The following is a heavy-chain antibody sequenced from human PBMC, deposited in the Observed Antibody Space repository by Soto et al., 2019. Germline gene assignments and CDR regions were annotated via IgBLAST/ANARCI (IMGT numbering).Heavy chain of an antibody. Sequence: GASVKVSCKASGYTFTSYYMHWVRQAPGQGLEWMGIINPSGGSTSYAQKFQGRVTMTRDTSTSTVYMELSSLRSEDTAVYYCARVGSSGYYRQGDFDIWGQGTMVTVSS. CDR1: GYTFTSYY. CDR3: ARVGSSGYYRQGDFDI. J-gene: IGHJ3*02. D-gene: IGHD3-22*01. CDR2: INPSGGST. V-gene: IGHV1-46*01.